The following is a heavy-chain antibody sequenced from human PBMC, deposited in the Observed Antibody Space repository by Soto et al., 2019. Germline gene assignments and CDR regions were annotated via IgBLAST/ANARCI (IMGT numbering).Heavy chain of an antibody. CDR2: ISGSGGST. J-gene: IGHJ4*02. D-gene: IGHD4-17*01. CDR3: ARVNYCDYGGVYEH. Sequence: GGSLRLSCSSSGFSFSTYAMSWVRQAPGKGLEWVSAISGSGGSTYYADSVKGRFTISRDNAKNTLYLQMNSLRAEDTAVYYCARVNYCDYGGVYEHWGQGTLVTVS. V-gene: IGHV3-23*01. CDR1: GFSFSTYA.